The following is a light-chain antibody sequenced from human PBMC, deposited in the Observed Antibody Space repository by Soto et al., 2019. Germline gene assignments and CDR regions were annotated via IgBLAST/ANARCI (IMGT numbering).Light chain of an antibody. CDR1: SSNIGAGYA. CDR3: QSYDSRLSVV. V-gene: IGLV1-40*01. Sequence: QSVLTQPPSVSGAPGQRLTISCTESSSNIGAGYAVHWYQQLPGTAPKLLIYGNRNRPSGVPDRFSVSKSGTSASLANTGFQDEDEADYYCQSYDSRLSVVFGGWTKLTVL. J-gene: IGLJ2*01. CDR2: GNR.